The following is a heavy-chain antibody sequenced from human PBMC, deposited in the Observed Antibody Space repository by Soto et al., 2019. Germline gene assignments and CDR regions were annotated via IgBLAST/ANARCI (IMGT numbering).Heavy chain of an antibody. J-gene: IGHJ3*02. Sequence: GGSQRLSSTSSGFTFSSYWMSWVRQAPGKGLEWVANIKQDGSEKYYVDSVKGRFTISRDNAKNSLYLQMNSLRAEDTAVYYCARGLYGSGYYNDAFDIWGQGTMVTVSS. CDR1: GFTFSSYW. V-gene: IGHV3-7*05. CDR2: IKQDGSEK. D-gene: IGHD3-22*01. CDR3: ARGLYGSGYYNDAFDI.